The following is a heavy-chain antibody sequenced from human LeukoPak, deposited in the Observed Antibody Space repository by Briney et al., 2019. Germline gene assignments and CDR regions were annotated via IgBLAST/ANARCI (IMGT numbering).Heavy chain of an antibody. Sequence: GGSLRLSCAASGFTFDDYAMHWVRQAPGKGLEWVSGISWNSGSIGYADSVKGRFTISRDNAKNSLYLQMNSLRVEDTAVYYCAKGAFFDYWGQGTLVTVSS. CDR2: ISWNSGSI. D-gene: IGHD3-16*01. V-gene: IGHV3-9*01. J-gene: IGHJ4*02. CDR3: AKGAFFDY. CDR1: GFTFDDYA.